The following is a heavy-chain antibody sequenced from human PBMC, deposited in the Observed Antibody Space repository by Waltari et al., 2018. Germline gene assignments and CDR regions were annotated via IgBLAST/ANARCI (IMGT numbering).Heavy chain of an antibody. J-gene: IGHJ4*02. CDR3: ARDTLDSSGYYSRDPYYFDY. CDR1: GYTFTSYA. Sequence: QVQLVQSGSELKKPGASVKVSCKASGYTFTSYAMHWVRQAPGQGPGWMGWINTNTGNPTYAQGCTGRFVFSLDTSVSTAYLQISSLKAEDTAVYYCARDTLDSSGYYSRDPYYFDYWGQGTLVTVSS. CDR2: INTNTGNP. V-gene: IGHV7-4-1*02. D-gene: IGHD3-22*01.